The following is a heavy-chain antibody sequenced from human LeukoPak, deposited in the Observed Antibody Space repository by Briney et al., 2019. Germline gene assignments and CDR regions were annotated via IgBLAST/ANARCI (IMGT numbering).Heavy chain of an antibody. CDR2: IYYSGST. V-gene: IGHV4-30-4*01. D-gene: IGHD1-1*01. J-gene: IGHJ3*02. Sequence: SETLSLTCTVSGGSISSYYWSWIRQPPGKGLEWIGYIYYSGSTSYNPSLKSRVTISVDTSKNQFSLKLGSATAADTAVYYCARRPNKLVDAFDIWGQGTMVTVSS. CDR3: ARRPNKLVDAFDI. CDR1: GGSISSYY.